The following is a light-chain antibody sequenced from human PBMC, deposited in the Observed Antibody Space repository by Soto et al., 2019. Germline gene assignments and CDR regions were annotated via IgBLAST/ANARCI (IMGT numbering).Light chain of an antibody. J-gene: IGKJ1*01. Sequence: DIQMTQSPSTLSASVGDRVTITCRASQSISSWLAWYQQKPGKAPKLLIYKASSSESGVPSRFSGSGSGTEFALTVSRLQPDDFATDYCQQYNNYPWTFGQGPKVEIK. CDR2: KAS. CDR1: QSISSW. CDR3: QQYNNYPWT. V-gene: IGKV1-5*03.